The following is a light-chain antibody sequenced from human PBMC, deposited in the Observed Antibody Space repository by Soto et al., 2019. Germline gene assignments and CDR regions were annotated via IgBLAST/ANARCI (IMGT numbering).Light chain of an antibody. CDR3: QQYDSYSLRT. J-gene: IGKJ1*01. CDR1: QTITTS. CDR2: KAS. Sequence: DIQMTQSPSTLSASVGDRVTITCRASQTITTSLAWYQQKPGKAPKLLIYKASSLESGVPSRFSGSGSGTEFTLTISSLQPDDFATYYSQQYDSYSLRTFGQGTRVEI. V-gene: IGKV1-5*03.